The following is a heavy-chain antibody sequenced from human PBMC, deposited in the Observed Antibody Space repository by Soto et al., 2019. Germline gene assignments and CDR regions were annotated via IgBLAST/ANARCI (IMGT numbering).Heavy chain of an antibody. V-gene: IGHV1-3*01. CDR3: ARDVGYNWNLIDY. Sequence: QVQLVQSGAEVKKPGASVKVSCTASGYTFTSYAIHWVRQAPGQRLEWMGWVNAGNGNTKYSQKLQGRVTITRDTSASTAYMELSSXXXXXTAVYYCARDVGYNWNLIDYWGQGTLVTVSS. CDR1: GYTFTSYA. D-gene: IGHD1-20*01. J-gene: IGHJ4*02. CDR2: VNAGNGNT.